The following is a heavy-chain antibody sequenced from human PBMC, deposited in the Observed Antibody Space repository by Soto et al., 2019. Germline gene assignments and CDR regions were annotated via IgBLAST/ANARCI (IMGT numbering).Heavy chain of an antibody. V-gene: IGHV1-69*01. J-gene: IGHJ6*02. CDR1: GGTLSYNA. CDR3: ARSGAYSSSQFGLDV. D-gene: IGHD6-13*01. CDR2: IVTIFGTA. Sequence: QVQLVQSGADVKKPGSSVKVSCKASGGTLSYNAFSWVRQAPGQGLEWMGGIVTIFGTANHAQKFQDRVTITADDSTSTVYMELRSLRAEDTAVYDCARSGAYSSSQFGLDVWGQGTTVTVSS.